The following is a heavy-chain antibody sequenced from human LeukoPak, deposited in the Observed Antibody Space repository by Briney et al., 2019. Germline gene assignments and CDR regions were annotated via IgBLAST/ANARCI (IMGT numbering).Heavy chain of an antibody. D-gene: IGHD3-10*01. V-gene: IGHV1-8*01. Sequence: GASVKVSCKASGYTFTSYDINWVRQATGQGLEWMGWMNPNSGNTGYAQKFQGRVTMTSNTSISTAYMELSSLRSEDTAVYYCARGGPRPGDNWFDPWGQGTLVTVSS. J-gene: IGHJ5*02. CDR3: ARGGPRPGDNWFDP. CDR1: GYTFTSYD. CDR2: MNPNSGNT.